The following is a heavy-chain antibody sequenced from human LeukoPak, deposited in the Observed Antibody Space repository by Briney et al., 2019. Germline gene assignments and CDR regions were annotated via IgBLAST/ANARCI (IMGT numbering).Heavy chain of an antibody. CDR2: INHSGST. Sequence: PSETLSLTCAVYGGSFSGYYWSWIRQPPGKGLEWIGEINHSGSTNYDPSLRSRVTISVDTSKNQFSLTLSSVTAADTAIYYCARDPHHDDDADEGFDYWGQGTLVIVSS. D-gene: IGHD3-16*01. CDR1: GGSFSGYY. V-gene: IGHV4-34*01. J-gene: IGHJ4*02. CDR3: ARDPHHDDDADEGFDY.